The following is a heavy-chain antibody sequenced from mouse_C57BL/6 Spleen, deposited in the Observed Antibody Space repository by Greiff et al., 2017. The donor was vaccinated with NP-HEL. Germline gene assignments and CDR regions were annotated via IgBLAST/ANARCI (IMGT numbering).Heavy chain of an antibody. J-gene: IGHJ3*01. CDR2: IYPGGGYT. V-gene: IGHV1-63*01. CDR1: GYTFTNYW. D-gene: IGHD2-5*01. CDR3: AAYYSNSAWFAY. Sequence: QVQLQQSGAELVRPGTSVKMSCKASGYTFTNYWIGWAKQRPGHGLAWIGDIYPGGGYTNYNEKFKGKATLTADKSSSTAYMQFSSLTSEDSAIYYCAAYYSNSAWFAYWGQGTLVTVSA.